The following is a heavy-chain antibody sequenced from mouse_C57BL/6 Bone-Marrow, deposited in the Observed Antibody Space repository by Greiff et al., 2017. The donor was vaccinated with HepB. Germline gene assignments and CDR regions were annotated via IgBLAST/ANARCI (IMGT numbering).Heavy chain of an antibody. D-gene: IGHD3-2*02. CDR3: ARNRQLRLRFAY. CDR2: IHPNSGST. J-gene: IGHJ3*01. Sequence: VQLQQPGAELVKPGASVKLSCKASGYTFTSYWMHWVKQRPGQGLEWIGMIHPNSGSTNYNEKFKGKATLTVDKSSSTAYMQLSSLTSEDSAVYYCARNRQLRLRFAYWGQGTLVTVSA. CDR1: GYTFTSYW. V-gene: IGHV1-64*01.